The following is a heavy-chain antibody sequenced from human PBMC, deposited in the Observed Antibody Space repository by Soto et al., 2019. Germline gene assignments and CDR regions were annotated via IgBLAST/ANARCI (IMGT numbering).Heavy chain of an antibody. V-gene: IGHV4-31*03. CDR3: ATYGSVSYKPTTFDY. CDR1: GGSISSGDYY. Sequence: QVQLQESGPGLVKPSQTLSLTCTVSGGSISSGDYYWSWIRQHPGKGLEWIGYIYYSGSTYYNPSLKSRVTISVDTSKNQFSLKLTSVTAADTAVYYCATYGSVSYKPTTFDYWGQGTLVTVSS. D-gene: IGHD3-10*01. CDR2: IYYSGST. J-gene: IGHJ4*02.